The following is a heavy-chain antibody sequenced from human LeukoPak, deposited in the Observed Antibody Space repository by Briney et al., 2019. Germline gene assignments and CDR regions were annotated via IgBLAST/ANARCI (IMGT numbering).Heavy chain of an antibody. CDR2: MNPNSGNT. V-gene: IGHV1-18*01. CDR1: GYTFTSYD. J-gene: IGHJ6*02. Sequence: ASVKVSCKASGYTFTSYDINWVRQATGQGLEWMGWMNPNSGNTNYAQKLQGRVTMTTDTSTSTAYMELRSLRSDDTAVYYCARVEYDILTEADYGMDVWGQGTTVTVSS. CDR3: ARVEYDILTEADYGMDV. D-gene: IGHD3-9*01.